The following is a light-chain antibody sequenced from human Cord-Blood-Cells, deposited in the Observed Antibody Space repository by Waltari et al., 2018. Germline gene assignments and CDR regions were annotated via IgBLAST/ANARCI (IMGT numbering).Light chain of an antibody. CDR3: SSYTSSSTYVV. CDR2: DVS. CDR1: SSDVGGYNY. J-gene: IGLJ2*01. V-gene: IGLV2-14*01. Sequence: QSALTQPASVSASPAQSITISCTGTSSDVGGYNYVSWYQQHPGKAPKLMIYDVSKRPSGVSNRFSGSKSGNTASLTISGLQAEDEADYYCSSYTSSSTYVVFGGGTKLTVL.